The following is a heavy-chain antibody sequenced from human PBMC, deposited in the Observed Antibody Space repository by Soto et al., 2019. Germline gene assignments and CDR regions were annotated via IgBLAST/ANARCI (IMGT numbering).Heavy chain of an antibody. CDR3: AKGGVGVWGNNHYLDY. V-gene: IGHV3-30*18. CDR2: ISYDGSNK. D-gene: IGHD3-16*01. CDR1: GFSFGSYG. J-gene: IGHJ4*02. Sequence: QVQLVESGGGVVQPGRSLRLSCAASGFSFGSYGMHWVRQAPGKGLEWVAVISYDGSNKYYADSVKGRFTISRDNSKNTVYRRMNSPRAEDSAVYYSAKGGVGVWGNNHYLDYWSQGSLFTVSA.